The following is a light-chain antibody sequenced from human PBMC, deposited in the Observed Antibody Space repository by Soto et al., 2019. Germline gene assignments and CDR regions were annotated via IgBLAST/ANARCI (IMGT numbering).Light chain of an antibody. CDR2: AGS. CDR3: QQYNSYPMT. CDR1: HDISIY. Sequence: DIQMTQSPSSLSASVGDRVTITCRASHDISIYLAWFQQKPGKAPKSLMYAGSILQSGVPSKFSGSGSGTDFALTINNLQPEDVATYYCQQYNSYPMTFGQGTRLEIK. V-gene: IGKV1-16*02. J-gene: IGKJ5*01.